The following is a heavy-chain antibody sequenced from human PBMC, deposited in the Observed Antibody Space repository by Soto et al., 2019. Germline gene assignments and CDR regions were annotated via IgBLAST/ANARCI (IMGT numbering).Heavy chain of an antibody. CDR1: GFIFRNYA. V-gene: IGHV3-23*01. CDR3: AKDAVAGNREWDWCDP. D-gene: IGHD6-19*01. CDR2: IHGSGGST. Sequence: EVQLLESGGGLVQPGGSLRLSCAASGFIFRNYAMSWVRQAPGKGLEWVSSIHGSGGSTYYADSVKGRFTVSRDDSEKTLYLQMSSLRVDDTAVYYCAKDAVAGNREWDWCDPWGQGTLVTVSS. J-gene: IGHJ5*02.